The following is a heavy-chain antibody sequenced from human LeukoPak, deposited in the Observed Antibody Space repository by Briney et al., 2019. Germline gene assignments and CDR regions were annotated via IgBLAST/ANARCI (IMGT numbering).Heavy chain of an antibody. J-gene: IGHJ4*02. V-gene: IGHV6-1*01. CDR3: ARDPSYYDFWSGYRYYFDY. Sequence: SQTLSLTCAISGYSVSSNSAAWNWIRQSPSRGLEWLGRTYYRSKWYNDYAVSVESRITINPDTSKNQFSLQLNSVTPEDTAVYYCARDPSYYDFWSGYRYYFDYWGQGTLVTVSS. CDR1: GYSVSSNSAA. CDR2: TYYRSKWYN. D-gene: IGHD3-3*01.